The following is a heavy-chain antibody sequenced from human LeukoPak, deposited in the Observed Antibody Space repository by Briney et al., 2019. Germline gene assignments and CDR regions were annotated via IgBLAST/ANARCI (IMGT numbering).Heavy chain of an antibody. Sequence: GGSLRLSCPASGFTFSYSAMHWVRQAPGKGLEYVSVISSNGGSTYYANSVKGRFTIFRDNSKNTLYLQMGSLRAEDMAVYYCARGRLVVTALDYWGQGTLVTVSS. V-gene: IGHV3-64*01. CDR1: GFTFSYSA. D-gene: IGHD2-21*02. J-gene: IGHJ4*02. CDR2: ISSNGGST. CDR3: ARGRLVVTALDY.